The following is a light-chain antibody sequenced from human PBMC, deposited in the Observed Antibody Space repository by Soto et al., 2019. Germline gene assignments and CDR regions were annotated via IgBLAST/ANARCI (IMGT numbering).Light chain of an antibody. CDR1: QSVLYSSSNKNY. Sequence: DIVMTQSPDSLAVSLGERATINCKSSQSVLYSSSNKNYLAWYQQKPGQPPKLLIYWASTRESGVPDRFSGSGSETDFTLTISSLQAEDVAVYYCQQYYSTPGFTFGPGTKVDIK. V-gene: IGKV4-1*01. J-gene: IGKJ3*01. CDR3: QQYYSTPGFT. CDR2: WAS.